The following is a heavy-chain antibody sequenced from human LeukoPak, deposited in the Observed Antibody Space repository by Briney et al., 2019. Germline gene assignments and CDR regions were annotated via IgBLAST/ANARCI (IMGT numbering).Heavy chain of an antibody. CDR2: ISGSGGNT. D-gene: IGHD4-17*01. CDR3: AKGRNEHGDAALNY. CDR1: GFTFSSYA. V-gene: IGHV3-23*01. Sequence: PGGSLRLSCAASGFTFSSYAMSWVRQAPGKGLEWVSRISGSGGNTFYADSVKGRLTISRDNSKNTLYLQMNSLRAEDTAAYHCAKGRNEHGDAALNYWGEGALVTVSS. J-gene: IGHJ4*02.